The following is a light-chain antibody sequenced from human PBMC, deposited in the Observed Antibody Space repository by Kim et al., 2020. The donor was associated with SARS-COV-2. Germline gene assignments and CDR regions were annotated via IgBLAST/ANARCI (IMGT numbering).Light chain of an antibody. J-gene: IGLJ1*01. CDR3: SSYRSSSTLAYV. CDR1: SSDVGGYNY. Sequence: QSALTQPASVSGSPGQSITISCTGTSSDVGGYNYVSWYQQHPGKVPKLIIYEVSNRPSGVSNRFSGSKSGNTASLTISGLQAEDEADYYCSSYRSSSTLAYVFGTGTKVTVL. CDR2: EVS. V-gene: IGLV2-14*01.